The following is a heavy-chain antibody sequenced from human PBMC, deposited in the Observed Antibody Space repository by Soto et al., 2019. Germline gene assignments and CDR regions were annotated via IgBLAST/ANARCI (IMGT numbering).Heavy chain of an antibody. V-gene: IGHV3-48*02. Sequence: GGSLRLSCAASGFTFSSYSMNWVRQAPGKGLEWVSYISSSSSTIYYADSVKGRFTISRDNAKNSLYLQMNSLRDEDTAVYYCARDSSSGVLLWFGAFDIWGQGTMVTVSS. CDR2: ISSSSSTI. J-gene: IGHJ3*02. D-gene: IGHD3-10*01. CDR3: ARDSSSGVLLWFGAFDI. CDR1: GFTFSSYS.